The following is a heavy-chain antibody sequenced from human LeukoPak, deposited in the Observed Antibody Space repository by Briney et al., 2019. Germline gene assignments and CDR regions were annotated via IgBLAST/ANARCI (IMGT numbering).Heavy chain of an antibody. J-gene: IGHJ4*02. CDR2: ISGSGDTT. CDR1: GFTFSSYA. D-gene: IGHD2-2*01. CDR3: AKGLTYAGINFDF. Sequence: GGSLRLSCAASGFTFSSYAMSWVRQAPGKGLEWVSAISGSGDTTYYADSVKGRFTISRDNSKNTLYLQMSSLRAEDTAVYYCAKGLTYAGINFDFWGQGTPVTVSS. V-gene: IGHV3-23*01.